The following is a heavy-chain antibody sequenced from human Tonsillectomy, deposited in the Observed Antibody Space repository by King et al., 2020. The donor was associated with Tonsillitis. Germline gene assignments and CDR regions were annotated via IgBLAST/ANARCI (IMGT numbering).Heavy chain of an antibody. CDR2: LTSSGMYI. CDR1: GFTFINYN. Sequence: VQLVESGGGLVKPGGSLRLSCAASGFTFINYNMHWVRQSPGQGLEWCSSLTSSGMYIYYADSVKGRFTISRDNANNSLYLQMNSLRAEDTAVYHCARDRDDFWSGYYYVWGQGTLVTVSS. CDR3: ARDRDDFWSGYYYV. D-gene: IGHD3-3*01. V-gene: IGHV3-21*01. J-gene: IGHJ4*02.